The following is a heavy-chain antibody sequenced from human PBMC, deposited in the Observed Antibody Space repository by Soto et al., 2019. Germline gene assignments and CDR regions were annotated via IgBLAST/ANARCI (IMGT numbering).Heavy chain of an antibody. V-gene: IGHV1-69*05. Sequence: SVKVSCKASGGTFSSYAISWVRQAPGQGLEWMGGIIPIFGTANYAQKFQGRVTMTRDTSTSTVYMELSSLRSEDTAVYYCARESTVTTSRYYYYYYGMDVWGQGTTVTVSS. CDR1: GGTFSSYA. D-gene: IGHD4-4*01. J-gene: IGHJ6*02. CDR3: ARESTVTTSRYYYYYYGMDV. CDR2: IIPIFGTA.